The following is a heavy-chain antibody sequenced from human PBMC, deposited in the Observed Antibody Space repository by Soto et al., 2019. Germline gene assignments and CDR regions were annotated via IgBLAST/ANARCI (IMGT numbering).Heavy chain of an antibody. CDR2: IYPSENP. J-gene: IGHJ3*02. CDR1: GYSISSGDY. D-gene: IGHD3-22*01. Sequence: PSETLSLTCAVSGYSISSGDYWGWSRQPPGEWLEWFGSIYPSENPSSGPALTGRVTRSGDTSKSRSSLKLSSVTAADTAVYDCARDVHYYDSSGYVDAFDIWGQGTMVS. V-gene: IGHV4-38-2*02. CDR3: ARDVHYYDSSGYVDAFDI.